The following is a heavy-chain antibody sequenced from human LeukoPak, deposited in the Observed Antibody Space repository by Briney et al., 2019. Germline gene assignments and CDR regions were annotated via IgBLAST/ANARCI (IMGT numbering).Heavy chain of an antibody. V-gene: IGHV2-5*01. Sequence: SGPTLVNPTQTLTLTCTFSGFSLSTSGVGVGWIRQPPGKALEWLALIYWNDDKRYTPSLKSRLTITKATSKNQVVLTMTNMDPVDTATYYCAHSPLYDYVWGSYPGSWGQGTLVTVSS. CDR2: IYWNDDK. D-gene: IGHD3-16*01. J-gene: IGHJ5*02. CDR3: AHSPLYDYVWGSYPGS. CDR1: GFSLSTSGVG.